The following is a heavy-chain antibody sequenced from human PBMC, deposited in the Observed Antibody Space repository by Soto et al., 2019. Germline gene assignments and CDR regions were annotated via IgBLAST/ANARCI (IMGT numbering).Heavy chain of an antibody. CDR2: ISYDGSNK. D-gene: IGHD6-19*01. CDR1: GFTFSSYA. V-gene: IGHV3-30-3*01. CDR3: ARDRVGNSSAHYYYYYGMDV. J-gene: IGHJ6*02. Sequence: QVQLVESGGGVVQPGRSLRLSCAASGFTFSSYAMHWVRQAPGKGLEWVAVISYDGSNKYYADSVKGRFTISRDNSKNTXYXXMNSLRAEDTAVYYCARDRVGNSSAHYYYYYGMDVWGQGTTVTVSS.